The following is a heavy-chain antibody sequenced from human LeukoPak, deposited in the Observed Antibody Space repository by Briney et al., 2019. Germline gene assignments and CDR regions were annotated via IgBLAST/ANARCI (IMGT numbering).Heavy chain of an antibody. D-gene: IGHD4-17*01. CDR2: ISSSSSTI. J-gene: IGHJ4*02. CDR3: ARDRTVDY. Sequence: GGSLRLSCTTSGFNFRAYWMGWVRQAPGKGLEWVSYISSSSSTIYYADSVKGRFTISRDNAKNSLYLQMNSLRAEDTAVYYCARDRTVDYWGQGTLVTVSS. CDR1: GFNFRAYW. V-gene: IGHV3-48*04.